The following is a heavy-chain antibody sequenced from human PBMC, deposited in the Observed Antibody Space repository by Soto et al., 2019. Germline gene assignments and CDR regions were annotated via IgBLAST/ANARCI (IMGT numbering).Heavy chain of an antibody. J-gene: IGHJ6*02. D-gene: IGHD3-3*01. CDR1: GFTFSSYA. CDR3: AKGYRLRFLVGPAKPDYYYYGMDV. Sequence: GGSLRLSCAASGFTFSSYAMSWVRQAPGKGLEWVSAISGSGGSTYYADSVKGRFTISRDNSKNTLYLQMNSLRAEDTAVYYCAKGYRLRFLVGPAKPDYYYYGMDVWGQGTTVTVSS. CDR2: ISGSGGST. V-gene: IGHV3-23*01.